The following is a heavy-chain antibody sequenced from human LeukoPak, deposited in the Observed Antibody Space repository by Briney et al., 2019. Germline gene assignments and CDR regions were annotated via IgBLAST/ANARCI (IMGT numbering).Heavy chain of an antibody. J-gene: IGHJ4*02. D-gene: IGHD5-18*01. CDR2: FDPEDGET. V-gene: IGHV1-24*01. Sequence: ASVTVSCKVSGYTLTELSMHWVRQAPGNGLEWMGGFDPEDGETIYAQKSQGRVTMTEDTSTDTAYMELSSLRSEDTAVYYCATRGYSYRFDYWGQGTLVTVSS. CDR3: ATRGYSYRFDY. CDR1: GYTLTELS.